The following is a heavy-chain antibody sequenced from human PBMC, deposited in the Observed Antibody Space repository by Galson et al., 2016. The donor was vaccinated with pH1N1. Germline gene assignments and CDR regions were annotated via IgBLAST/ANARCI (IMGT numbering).Heavy chain of an antibody. CDR3: VREDIVVGGVWHPGMDA. D-gene: IGHD2-2*01. J-gene: IGHJ6*02. CDR1: GVSISSHY. V-gene: IGHV4-4*07. CDR2: LYKSGGP. Sequence: SETLSFTCSVSGVSISSHYWSWVRQPAGKGLEWIGRLYKSGGPKYNPSLKSRVTMSGDTSKNQFSLKLKSVTSADTAVYYCVREDIVVGGVWHPGMDAWGQGPTVTFTS.